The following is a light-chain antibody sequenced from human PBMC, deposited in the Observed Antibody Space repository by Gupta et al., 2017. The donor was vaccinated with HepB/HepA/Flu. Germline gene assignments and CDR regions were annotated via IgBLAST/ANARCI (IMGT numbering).Light chain of an antibody. Sequence: DIVMTQSPDSLAVSLGERATINCKSSQNVLKSSDNKNYLAWYQQKVGQPPKLLIYWASTRESGVPDRFSGSGSETDFTLTISSLQAEDVAVYYCQLYYTTPPWTFGQGTKVEIK. CDR1: QNVLKSSDNKNY. V-gene: IGKV4-1*01. CDR2: WAS. J-gene: IGKJ1*01. CDR3: QLYYTTPPWT.